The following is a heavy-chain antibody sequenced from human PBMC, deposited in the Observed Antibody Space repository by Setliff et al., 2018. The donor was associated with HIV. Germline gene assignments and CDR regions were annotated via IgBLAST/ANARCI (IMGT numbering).Heavy chain of an antibody. D-gene: IGHD4-4*01. CDR3: ARLKSPTPYYSYGMDV. CDR1: GYSFTSYW. CDR2: IYPGDSDT. J-gene: IGHJ6*02. V-gene: IGHV5-51*01. Sequence: GESLKIYCKGSGYSFTSYWIGWVRQMPGKGLGWRGVIYPGDSDTRYSPSFQGQVTISAAKSISTAYLQWSSLKASDTSMYYCARLKSPTPYYSYGMDVWGQGTTVTVSS.